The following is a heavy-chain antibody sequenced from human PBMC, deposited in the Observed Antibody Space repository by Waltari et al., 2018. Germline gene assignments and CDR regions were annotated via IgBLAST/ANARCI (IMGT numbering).Heavy chain of an antibody. CDR3: AHYGSGSYYNVDYFDY. CDR1: GYTFTGSY. J-gene: IGHJ4*02. V-gene: IGHV1-2*06. CDR2: INPNSGGT. Sequence: QVQLVQSGAEVKKPGASVKVSCKASGYTFTGSYMHWVRTAPGQGLEWMGRINPNSGGTNYAQKFQGRVTMTRDTSISTAYMELSRLRSDDTAVYYCAHYGSGSYYNVDYFDYWGQGTLVTVSS. D-gene: IGHD3-10*01.